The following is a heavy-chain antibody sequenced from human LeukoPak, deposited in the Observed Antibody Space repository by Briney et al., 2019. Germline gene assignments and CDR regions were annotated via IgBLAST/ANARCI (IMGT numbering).Heavy chain of an antibody. D-gene: IGHD2-21*01. CDR3: ARAGIEDPTLYYFDY. J-gene: IGHJ4*02. V-gene: IGHV4-30-4*08. CDR1: GGSISSGDYY. Sequence: SQTLSLTCTVSGGSISSGDYYWSWIRQPPGKGLEWIGYIYYSGSTYYNPSLKSRVTISVDTSKNQFSLKLSSVTAADTAVYYCARAGIEDPTLYYFDYWGQGTLVTVSS. CDR2: IYYSGST.